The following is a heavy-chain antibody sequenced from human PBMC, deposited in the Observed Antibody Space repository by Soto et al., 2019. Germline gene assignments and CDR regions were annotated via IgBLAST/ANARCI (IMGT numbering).Heavy chain of an antibody. CDR1: GGSISSGGYY. CDR2: IYYSGST. J-gene: IGHJ5*02. CDR3: ARGYYGSSAMRSWFDP. Sequence: NPSETLSLTCTVSGGSISSGGYYWSWIRQHPGKGLERIGYIYYSGSTYYNPSLKSRVTISVDTSKNQFSLKLSSVTAADTAVYYCARGYYGSSAMRSWFDPWGQGTLVTVSS. V-gene: IGHV4-31*03. D-gene: IGHD3-22*01.